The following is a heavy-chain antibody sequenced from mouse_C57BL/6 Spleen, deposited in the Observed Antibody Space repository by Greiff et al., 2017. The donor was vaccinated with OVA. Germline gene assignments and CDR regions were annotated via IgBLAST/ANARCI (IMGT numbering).Heavy chain of an antibody. V-gene: IGHV10-3*01. CDR3: VRGLNYYGSSYDAMDY. J-gene: IGHJ4*01. D-gene: IGHD1-1*01. CDR2: IRSKSSNYAT. Sequence: EVQRVESGGGLVQPKGSLKLSCAASGFTFNTYAMHWVRQAPGKGLEWVARIRSKSSNYATYYADSVKDRFTISRDDSQSMLYLQMNNLKTEDTAMYYCVRGLNYYGSSYDAMDYWGQGTSVTVSS. CDR1: GFTFNTYA.